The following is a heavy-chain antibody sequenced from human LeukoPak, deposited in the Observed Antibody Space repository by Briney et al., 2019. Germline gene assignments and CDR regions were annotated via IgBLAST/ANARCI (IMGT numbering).Heavy chain of an antibody. D-gene: IGHD6-13*01. Sequence: TGGSLRLSCAASGFTFSSYGMHWVRQAPGKGLEWVAVISCDGSNKYYADSVKGRFTISRDNSKNTLYLQMNSLRAEDTAVYYCAKEQNIAAAADYWGQGTLVTVSS. CDR1: GFTFSSYG. J-gene: IGHJ4*02. V-gene: IGHV3-30*18. CDR3: AKEQNIAAAADY. CDR2: ISCDGSNK.